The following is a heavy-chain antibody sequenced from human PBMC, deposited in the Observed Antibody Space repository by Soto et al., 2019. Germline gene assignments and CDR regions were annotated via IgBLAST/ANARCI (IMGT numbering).Heavy chain of an antibody. J-gene: IGHJ6*02. CDR3: AREGWPLLQTGMDV. CDR1: GFTFRSYS. CDR2: ISSSNRTI. D-gene: IGHD2-15*01. Sequence: PGGSLRLSCAASGFTFRSYSMNWVRQAPGKGLEWVSYISSSNRTINYADSVKGRFIISRHNAKNSLYLQMHILRDEDTAVYYCAREGWPLLQTGMDVWGQGTTVTVSS. V-gene: IGHV3-48*02.